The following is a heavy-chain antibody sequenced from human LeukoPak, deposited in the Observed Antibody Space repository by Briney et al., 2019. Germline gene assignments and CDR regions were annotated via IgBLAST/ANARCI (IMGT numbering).Heavy chain of an antibody. Sequence: GGSLRLSCAASGFTFSSYWMHWVRQAPGKGLVWVSRINSDGSSTSYADSVKGRFTISRDNAKNTLYLQLNSLRAEDTAVYYCARETDCSSTSCYAGSDYWGQGTLVTVSS. D-gene: IGHD2-2*01. J-gene: IGHJ4*02. V-gene: IGHV3-74*01. CDR3: ARETDCSSTSCYAGSDY. CDR1: GFTFSSYW. CDR2: INSDGSST.